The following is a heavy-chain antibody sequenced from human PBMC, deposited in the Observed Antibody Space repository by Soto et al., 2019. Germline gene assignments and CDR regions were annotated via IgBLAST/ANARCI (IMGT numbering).Heavy chain of an antibody. J-gene: IGHJ6*02. CDR2: IIPILNTP. CDR3: AREALYCTSATCPKFYDMDV. D-gene: IGHD2-2*01. Sequence: QVQLVQSGAEVKKPGSSVKVSCTASGGTFGSYAITWVRRAPGQGLEWLGGIIPILNTPAYAQKFQARVVITADEITNTAYMELNSLRFDDTAVYYCAREALYCTSATCPKFYDMDVWGQGTTVTVAS. CDR1: GGTFGSYA. V-gene: IGHV1-69*01.